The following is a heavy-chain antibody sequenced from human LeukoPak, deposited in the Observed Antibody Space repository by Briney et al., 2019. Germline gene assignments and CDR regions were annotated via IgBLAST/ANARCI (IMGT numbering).Heavy chain of an antibody. CDR2: TYSDGNT. Sequence: GGSLRLSCVASGFTVSSDYVSWFRQAPGKGLEWVSVTYSDGNTYYAESVKGRFTVSRDISKNTLYLQMNSLRVEDTAVYYCARRAHYGPLTWFDPWGQGTLVTVSS. D-gene: IGHD3-10*01. V-gene: IGHV3-66*04. CDR1: GFTVSSDY. CDR3: ARRAHYGPLTWFDP. J-gene: IGHJ5*02.